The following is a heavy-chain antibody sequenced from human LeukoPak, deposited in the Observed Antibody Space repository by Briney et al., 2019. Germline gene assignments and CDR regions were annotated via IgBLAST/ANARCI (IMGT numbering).Heavy chain of an antibody. CDR3: ARSFAYSSSRFDP. V-gene: IGHV4-59*08. J-gene: IGHJ5*02. Sequence: KSSETLSLTCSVSGGSMSPYYWNWIRQPPGKGLEWVGYIHYGGSSNYTPSLKRRVTISLDMSKNQVSLKLTSVTAADTAVYYCARSFAYSSSRFDPWGQGTLVTVSS. CDR2: IHYGGSS. D-gene: IGHD6-13*01. CDR1: GGSMSPYY.